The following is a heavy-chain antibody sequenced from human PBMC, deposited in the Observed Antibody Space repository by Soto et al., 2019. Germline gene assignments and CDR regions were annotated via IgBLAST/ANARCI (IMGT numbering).Heavy chain of an antibody. J-gene: IGHJ5*02. D-gene: IGHD2-2*01. Sequence: EVQRVESGGGLVKPGGSLRLSCAASGFTFSSYSMNWVRQAPGKGLEWVSSISSSSSYIYYADSVKGRFTISRDNAKNSLYLQMNSLRAEDTAVYYCASGLYCSITSCYLDPWGQGTLVTVSS. V-gene: IGHV3-21*01. CDR3: ASGLYCSITSCYLDP. CDR2: ISSSSSYI. CDR1: GFTFSSYS.